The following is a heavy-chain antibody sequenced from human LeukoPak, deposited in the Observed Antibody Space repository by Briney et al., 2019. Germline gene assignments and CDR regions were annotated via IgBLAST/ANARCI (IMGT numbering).Heavy chain of an antibody. Sequence: GGSLRLSCAASGFTVSSNYMSWVRQAPGKGLEWVSVIYSGGSTYYADSVKGRFTISRDNSKNTLYLQMNSLRAEDTAVYYCASTYGSGSYSAFDIWGQGTMVTVSS. D-gene: IGHD3-10*01. CDR3: ASTYGSGSYSAFDI. CDR2: IYSGGST. J-gene: IGHJ3*02. V-gene: IGHV3-53*01. CDR1: GFTVSSNY.